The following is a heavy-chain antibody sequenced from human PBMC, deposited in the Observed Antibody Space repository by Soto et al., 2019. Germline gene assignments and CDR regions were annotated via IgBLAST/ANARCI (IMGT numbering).Heavy chain of an antibody. CDR3: AKGRVRGLIGAFDI. J-gene: IGHJ3*02. CDR2: ISWNSGSI. Sequence: GGSLRLSCAASGFTFDDYAMHWVRQAPGKGLEWVSGISWNSGSIGYADSVKGRFTISRDNAKNSLYLQLNSLRAEDTALYYCAKGRVRGLIGAFDIWGQGTMVTVSS. D-gene: IGHD3-10*01. V-gene: IGHV3-9*01. CDR1: GFTFDDYA.